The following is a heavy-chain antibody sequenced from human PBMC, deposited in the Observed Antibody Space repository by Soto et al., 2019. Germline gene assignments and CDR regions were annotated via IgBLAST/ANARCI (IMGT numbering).Heavy chain of an antibody. V-gene: IGHV1-18*01. CDR2: ISAYNGNT. CDR3: ARTYCSGGSCYLPRLSDY. J-gene: IGHJ4*02. D-gene: IGHD2-15*01. CDR1: GYTFTSYG. Sequence: ASVKVSCKASGYTFTSYGISWVRQAPGQGLEWMGWISAYNGNTNYAQKLQGRVTMTTDTSMSTAYMELRSLRSDDTAVYYCARTYCSGGSCYLPRLSDYWGQGTLVTVSS.